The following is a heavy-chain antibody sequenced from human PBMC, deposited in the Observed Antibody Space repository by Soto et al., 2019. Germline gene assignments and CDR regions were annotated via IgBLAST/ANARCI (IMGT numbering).Heavy chain of an antibody. CDR1: GGTFSSYA. Sequence: SVKVSCKASGGTFSSYAISWVRQAPGQGLEWMGGIIPIFGTAIYAQKFQGRVTITADESTSTAYMELSSLRSEDTAVYYCAREAKLSSSTTLSYYYGMDVWGQGTTVTVPS. CDR2: IIPIFGTA. CDR3: AREAKLSSSTTLSYYYGMDV. J-gene: IGHJ6*02. V-gene: IGHV1-69*13. D-gene: IGHD2-2*01.